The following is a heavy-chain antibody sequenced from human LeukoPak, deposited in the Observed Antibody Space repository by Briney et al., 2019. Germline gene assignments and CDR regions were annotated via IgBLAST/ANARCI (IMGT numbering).Heavy chain of an antibody. CDR2: ISWNSGSI. Sequence: PGGSLRLSCAASGFTFDDYAMHWVRQAPGKGLEWVSGISWNSGSIVYADSVKGRFTISRDNAKNSLYLQMNSLRAEDTAVYYCARGPYYDSSGYYAHFDYWGQGTLVTVSS. J-gene: IGHJ4*02. CDR3: ARGPYYDSSGYYAHFDY. D-gene: IGHD3-22*01. V-gene: IGHV3-9*01. CDR1: GFTFDDYA.